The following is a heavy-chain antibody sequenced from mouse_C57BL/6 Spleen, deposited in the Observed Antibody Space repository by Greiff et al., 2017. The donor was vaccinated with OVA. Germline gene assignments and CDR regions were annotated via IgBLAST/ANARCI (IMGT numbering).Heavy chain of an antibody. CDR2: INPNYGTT. CDR1: GYSFTDYN. Sequence: EVQLQQSGPELVKPGASVKISCKASGYSFTDYNMNWVKQSNGKSLEWIGVINPNYGTTSYNQKFKGKATLTIDQSSSTAYLQINSLTSEDSAVDYCENLGRGFFDYWGQGTTLTVSS. J-gene: IGHJ2*01. CDR3: ENLGRGFFDY. V-gene: IGHV1-39*01. D-gene: IGHD4-1*01.